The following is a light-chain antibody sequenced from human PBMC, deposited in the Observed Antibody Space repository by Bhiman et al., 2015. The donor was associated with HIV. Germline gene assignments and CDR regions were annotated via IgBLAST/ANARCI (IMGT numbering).Light chain of an antibody. V-gene: IGLV1-50*01. J-gene: IGLJ1*01. Sequence: QSVLTQPPSMSGAPGQRVTISCTGNSSNIGAGYDVHWYQHLPGTAPKVLIYAYTNRPSGLDRFSGSKSGTSATLDIRGLQNGDEADYYCATWDASLSAHVFGPGTKVSVL. CDR2: AYT. CDR1: SSNIGAGYD. CDR3: ATWDASLSAHV.